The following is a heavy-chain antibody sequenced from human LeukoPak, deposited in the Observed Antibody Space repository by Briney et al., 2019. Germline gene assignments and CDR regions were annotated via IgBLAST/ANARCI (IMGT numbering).Heavy chain of an antibody. J-gene: IGHJ5*02. CDR2: MNXXSGNT. CDR1: GYTFTSYD. CDR3: ARGGWDIVVVPAAMNGFDP. D-gene: IGHD2-2*01. Sequence: GASVKVSCKASGYTFTSYDINWVRQATGQGLEWMGWMNXXSGNTGYAQKFQGRVTMTRNTSISTAYMELSSLRSEDTAVYYCARGGWDIVVVPAAMNGFDPWGQGTLVTVSS. V-gene: IGHV1-8*01.